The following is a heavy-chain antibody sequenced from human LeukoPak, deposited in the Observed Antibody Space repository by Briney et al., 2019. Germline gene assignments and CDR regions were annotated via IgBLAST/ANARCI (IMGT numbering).Heavy chain of an antibody. CDR2: IYYSGST. CDR3: ARHGPVRYSSSWYGAFDI. D-gene: IGHD6-13*01. Sequence: SETLSLTCTVSGGSMSSYYWSWIRQPPGKGLEWIGYIYYSGSTNYNPSLKSRVTISVDTSKNQFSLKLSSVTVADTAVYYCARHGPVRYSSSWYGAFDIWGQGTMVTVSS. CDR1: GGSMSSYY. J-gene: IGHJ3*02. V-gene: IGHV4-59*08.